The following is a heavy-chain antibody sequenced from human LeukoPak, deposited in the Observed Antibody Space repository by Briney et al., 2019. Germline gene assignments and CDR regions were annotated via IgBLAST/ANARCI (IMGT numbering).Heavy chain of an antibody. CDR3: ARDPGTSGYDPFFDY. CDR1: GGSISSGSYY. Sequence: SETLSLTCTVSGGSISSGSYYWSWIRQPAGKGLEWIGRIYTSGSTNYNPSLKSRVTISVDTSKNQFSLKLSSVTAADTAVYYCARDPGTSGYDPFFDYWGQGTLVTVSS. CDR2: IYTSGST. V-gene: IGHV4-61*02. J-gene: IGHJ4*02. D-gene: IGHD5-12*01.